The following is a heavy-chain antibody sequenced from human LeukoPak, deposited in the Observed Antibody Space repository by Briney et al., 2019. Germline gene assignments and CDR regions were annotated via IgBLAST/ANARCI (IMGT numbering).Heavy chain of an antibody. CDR1: GFTFSDYY. J-gene: IGHJ5*02. D-gene: IGHD2-2*02. V-gene: IGHV3-11*01. CDR3: ARDRAVVVPAAISDGGWLDP. Sequence: GGSLRLSCAASGFTFSDYYMSWIRQAPGKGLEWVSYISSSGSTIYYADSVKGRFTISRDNAKNSLYLQMNSLRAEDTAVYYCARDRAVVVPAAISDGGWLDPWGQGTLVTVSS. CDR2: ISSSGSTI.